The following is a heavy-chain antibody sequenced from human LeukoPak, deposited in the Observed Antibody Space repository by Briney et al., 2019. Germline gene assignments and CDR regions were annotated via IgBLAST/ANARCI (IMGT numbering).Heavy chain of an antibody. CDR1: GFPFSSYW. V-gene: IGHV3-74*01. CDR2: LSSDGSTT. J-gene: IGHJ4*02. Sequence: GGSLRLSCTVSGFPFSSYWMHCFRQAPAKGLLWVSRLSSDGSTTSYADSVKGRFTISRDNAKNTLYLQMNSLRAEDTAIYYCSRVGTGTTRDYWGQGTLVTVSS. CDR3: SRVGTGTTRDY. D-gene: IGHD1-14*01.